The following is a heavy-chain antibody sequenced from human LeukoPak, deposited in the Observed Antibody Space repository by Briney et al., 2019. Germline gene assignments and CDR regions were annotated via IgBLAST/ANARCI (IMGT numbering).Heavy chain of an antibody. CDR3: ARGRVLRRYYYYYMDV. Sequence: PGRSLRLSCAASGFTFSSYGMHWVRQAPGKGLEWVAVISYDGSNKYYADSVKGRFTISRDNSKNTLYLQMNSLRAEDTAVYYCARGRVLRRYYYYYMDVWGKGTTVTVSS. J-gene: IGHJ6*03. CDR1: GFTFSSYG. CDR2: ISYDGSNK. V-gene: IGHV3-30*03. D-gene: IGHD2/OR15-2a*01.